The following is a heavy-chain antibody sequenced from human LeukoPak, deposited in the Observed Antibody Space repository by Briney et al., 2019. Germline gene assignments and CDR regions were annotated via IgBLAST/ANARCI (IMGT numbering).Heavy chain of an antibody. D-gene: IGHD3-22*01. Sequence: ASVKVSCKASGYTFTGYYMHWVRQAPGQGLEWMGWINPNSGGTNYAQKLQGRVTMTRDTSISTAYMELSRLRSDDTAVYYCASWSRDFGYYYDSSGYRNYWGQGTLVTVSS. CDR3: ASWSRDFGYYYDSSGYRNY. CDR1: GYTFTGYY. CDR2: INPNSGGT. V-gene: IGHV1-2*02. J-gene: IGHJ4*02.